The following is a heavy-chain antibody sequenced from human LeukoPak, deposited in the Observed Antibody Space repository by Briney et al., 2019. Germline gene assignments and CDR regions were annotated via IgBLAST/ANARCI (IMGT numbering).Heavy chain of an antibody. CDR3: VTSYDILIGYFGY. D-gene: IGHD3-9*01. V-gene: IGHV3-11*04. CDR1: GGSFSGYY. CDR2: ISSSGSTI. J-gene: IGHJ4*02. Sequence: LSLTCAVYGGSFSGYYWSWIRQPPGKGLEWVSYISSSGSTIYYADSVKGRFTISRDNAKNSLYLQMNSLRAEDTAVFYCVTSYDILIGYFGYWGQGTLVTVSS.